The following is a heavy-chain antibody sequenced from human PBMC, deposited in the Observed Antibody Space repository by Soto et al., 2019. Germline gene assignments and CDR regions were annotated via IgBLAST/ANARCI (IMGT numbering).Heavy chain of an antibody. Sequence: ASVKVSCKASGYTFTSYAMHWVRQAPGQRLEWMGWINAGNGNTKYSQKSQGRVTITRDTSASTAYMELSSLRSEDTAVYYCARDNKLSSSWPQYYYYYGMDVWGQGTTVTVSS. CDR2: INAGNGNT. CDR3: ARDNKLSSSWPQYYYYYGMDV. CDR1: GYTFTSYA. V-gene: IGHV1-3*01. J-gene: IGHJ6*02. D-gene: IGHD6-13*01.